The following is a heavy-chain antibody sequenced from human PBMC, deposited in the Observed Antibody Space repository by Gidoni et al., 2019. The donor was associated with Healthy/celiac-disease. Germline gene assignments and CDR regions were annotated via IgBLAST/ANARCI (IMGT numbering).Heavy chain of an antibody. Sequence: QVQLVQSGAEVKKPGSSVKVSCEAAGGTFSSYDISWVRQAPGQGLEWVGGIIPIFGTANYAQKFPGSVTITADESTSTAYMELSSLRSEDTAVYYCASWGGEQDLDYWGQGTLVTVSS. CDR2: IIPIFGTA. J-gene: IGHJ4*02. D-gene: IGHD2-21*01. CDR1: GGTFSSYD. CDR3: ASWGGEQDLDY. V-gene: IGHV1-69*01.